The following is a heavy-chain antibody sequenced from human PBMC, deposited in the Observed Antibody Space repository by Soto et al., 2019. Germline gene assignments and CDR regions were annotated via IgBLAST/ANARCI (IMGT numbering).Heavy chain of an antibody. CDR3: ARASGYSYGYGYFDY. J-gene: IGHJ4*02. CDR1: GFTFSSYA. D-gene: IGHD5-18*01. V-gene: IGHV3-30-3*01. CDR2: ISYDGSNK. Sequence: QVQLVESGGGVVQPGRSLRLSCAASGFTFSSYAMHWVRQAPGKGLEWVAVISYDGSNKYYADSVKGRFTISRDNSKNTLYLQMNSLRAEDTAVYYCARASGYSYGYGYFDYWGQGTLVTVSS.